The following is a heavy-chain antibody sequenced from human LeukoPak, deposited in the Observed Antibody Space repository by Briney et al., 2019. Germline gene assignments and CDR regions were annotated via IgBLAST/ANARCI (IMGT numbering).Heavy chain of an antibody. CDR2: INVGYGYT. J-gene: IGHJ4*02. V-gene: IGHV1-3*01. CDR1: GYTFINYP. D-gene: IGHD3-22*01. Sequence: GASVKVSCKASGYTFINYPIHWVRQAPGQNLEWMGWINVGYGYTEYSQNFQGRVTLSSDTSATTAYMELSSLRSEDTAMYYCARQAVMYHFESSGYPFDYWGQGTLVTVSS. CDR3: ARQAVMYHFESSGYPFDY.